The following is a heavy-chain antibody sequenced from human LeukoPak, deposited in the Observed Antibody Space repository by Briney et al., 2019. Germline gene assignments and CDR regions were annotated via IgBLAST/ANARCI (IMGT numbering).Heavy chain of an antibody. CDR3: ARADIRAIASSGWYGFDY. D-gene: IGHD6-19*01. J-gene: IGHJ4*02. CDR2: ISGYNGNT. CDR1: GYTFTSYG. V-gene: IGHV1-18*01. Sequence: TVNVSCRASGYTFTSYGISWVRQAPGQGLEWMGWISGYNGNTNYAQKFQGRVTMTTDTSTSTAYMELRSLRSDDTAVYYCARADIRAIASSGWYGFDYWGQGTLVTVSS.